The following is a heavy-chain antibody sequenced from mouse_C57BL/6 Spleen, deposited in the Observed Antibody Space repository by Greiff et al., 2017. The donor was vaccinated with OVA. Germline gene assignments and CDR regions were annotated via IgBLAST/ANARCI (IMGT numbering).Heavy chain of an antibody. V-gene: IGHV1-22*01. CDR3: ARHYYGSRGYFDY. CDR2: INPNNGGT. D-gene: IGHD1-1*01. CDR1: GYTFTDYN. J-gene: IGHJ2*01. Sequence: EVQLVESGPELVKPGASVKMSCKASGYTFTDYNMHWVKQSHGKSLEWIGYINPNNGGTSYNQKFKGKATLTVNKSSSTAYMELRSLTSEDSAVYYCARHYYGSRGYFDYWGQGTTLTVSS.